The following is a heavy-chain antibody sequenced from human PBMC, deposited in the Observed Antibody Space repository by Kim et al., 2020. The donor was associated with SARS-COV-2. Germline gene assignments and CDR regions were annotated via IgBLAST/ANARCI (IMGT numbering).Heavy chain of an antibody. CDR1: GFTFSSYE. CDR3: ARGGKSSSWYGAFDI. J-gene: IGHJ3*02. Sequence: GGSLRLSCVASGFTFSSYEMNWVRQAPGKGLEWVSYISSSGSTIYYADSVKGRFTISRDNAKNSLYLQMNSLRAEDTAVYYCARGGKSSSWYGAFDIWGQGTMVTVSS. V-gene: IGHV3-48*03. CDR2: ISSSGSTI. D-gene: IGHD6-13*01.